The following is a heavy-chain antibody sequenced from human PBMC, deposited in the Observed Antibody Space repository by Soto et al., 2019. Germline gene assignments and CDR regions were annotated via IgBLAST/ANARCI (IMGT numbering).Heavy chain of an antibody. Sequence: QVQLVESGGGVVQPGRSLRLSCAASGFTFSSYAMHWVRQAPGKGLEWVAVISYDGSNKYYADSVKCRFTISRDNSKNTLYRQMNSLRAEDTAVYYCATHGRRVRGVIITRDFDYWGQGTLVTVSS. J-gene: IGHJ4*02. CDR2: ISYDGSNK. V-gene: IGHV3-30-3*01. CDR1: GFTFSSYA. D-gene: IGHD3-10*01. CDR3: ATHGRRVRGVIITRDFDY.